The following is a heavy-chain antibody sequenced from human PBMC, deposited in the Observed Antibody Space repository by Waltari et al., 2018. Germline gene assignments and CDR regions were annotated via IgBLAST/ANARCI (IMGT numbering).Heavy chain of an antibody. D-gene: IGHD4-17*01. Sequence: EVQLVESGGGLVQPGGSLRLSCAASGFTFSSYAMHWVRQAPGKGLEYVSAISSNGGSTYYADSVKGRFTISRENYKNTLYLQMGSLRAEDMAVYYCARAYGDFRPSDYWGQGTLVTVSS. V-gene: IGHV3-64*07. CDR1: GFTFSSYA. CDR2: ISSNGGST. CDR3: ARAYGDFRPSDY. J-gene: IGHJ4*02.